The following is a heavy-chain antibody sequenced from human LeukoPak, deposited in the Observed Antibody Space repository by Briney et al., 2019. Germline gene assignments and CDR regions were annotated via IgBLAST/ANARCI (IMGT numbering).Heavy chain of an antibody. CDR1: GYIFTGYF. CDR2: INPISGGT. Sequence: ASVKVSCKASGYIFTGYFMHWVRQAPGQGLEWMEWINPISGGTNYAQKFQDRVTMTRDTSISTAYMELSSLRSDDTAVYYCARDPAADEVELDYWGQGTLVTVSS. J-gene: IGHJ4*02. CDR3: ARDPAADEVELDY. V-gene: IGHV1-2*02. D-gene: IGHD6-13*01.